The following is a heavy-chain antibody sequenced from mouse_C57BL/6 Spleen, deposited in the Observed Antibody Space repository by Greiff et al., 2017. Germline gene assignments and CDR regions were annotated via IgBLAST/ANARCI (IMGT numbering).Heavy chain of an antibody. CDR3: ARVYYDYDAFGDY. J-gene: IGHJ2*01. CDR2: IYPGDGDT. V-gene: IGHV1-82*01. CDR1: GYAFSSSW. Sequence: VQLQQSGPELVKPGASVKISCKASGYAFSSSWMNWVKQRPGKGLEWIGRIYPGDGDTNYNGKFKGKATLTADKSSSTAYMQLSSLTSEDSAVYFCARVYYDYDAFGDYWGQGTTLTVSS. D-gene: IGHD2-4*01.